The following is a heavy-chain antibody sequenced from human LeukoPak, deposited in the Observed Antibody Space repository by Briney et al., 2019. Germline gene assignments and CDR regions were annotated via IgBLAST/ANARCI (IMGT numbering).Heavy chain of an antibody. CDR2: ISGSGGST. Sequence: PGGSLRLSCAASGFTFSSYSMNWVRQAPGKGLEWVSAISGSGGSTYYADSVKGRFTISRDNSKNTLYLQMNSLRAEDTAVYYCAKDNAVRGVIGRAFDIWGQGTMVTVSS. CDR3: AKDNAVRGVIGRAFDI. V-gene: IGHV3-23*01. D-gene: IGHD3-10*01. J-gene: IGHJ3*02. CDR1: GFTFSSYS.